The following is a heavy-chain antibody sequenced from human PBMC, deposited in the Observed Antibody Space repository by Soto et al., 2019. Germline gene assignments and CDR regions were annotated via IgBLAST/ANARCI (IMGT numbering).Heavy chain of an antibody. J-gene: IGHJ4*02. CDR2: IYHSGST. Sequence: QLQLQESGSGLVKPSQTLSLTCAVSGGSISSGGYSWSWIRQPPGKGLEWIGYIYHSGSTYYNPSLKSRVTTSVDRSKNPFSLKLSSVTAADTAVYYCARATYDSSLNFDYWGQGTLVTVSS. CDR1: GGSISSGGYS. D-gene: IGHD3-22*01. CDR3: ARATYDSSLNFDY. V-gene: IGHV4-30-2*01.